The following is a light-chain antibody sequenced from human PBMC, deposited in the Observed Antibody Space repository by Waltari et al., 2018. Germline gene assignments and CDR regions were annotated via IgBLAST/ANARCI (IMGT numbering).Light chain of an antibody. CDR1: QSVSVW. V-gene: IGKV1-5*03. CDR2: KAS. J-gene: IGKJ2*01. CDR3: QQYDAYPLT. Sequence: DTELTQSPAPLLVPFGTRAPTTCRARQSVSVWLAWYQQKPGKAPNLLVYKASILHVGVPSRFSATGSGTEFTLTIDSLHPADSATYYCQQYDAYPLTFGQGTKLEIK.